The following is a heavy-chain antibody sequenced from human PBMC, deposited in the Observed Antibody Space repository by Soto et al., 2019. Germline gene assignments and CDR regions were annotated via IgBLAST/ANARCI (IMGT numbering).Heavy chain of an antibody. D-gene: IGHD3-10*01. Sequence: QVQLVESGGGVVQPGRSLRLSCAASGFTFSSYGMHWVRQAPGKGLEWVAVIWYDGSNKYYADSVKGRFTISRDNSKNTLYLQMNSLRAEDTAVYYCARDEPYGSGRNYGMDVWDQGTTVTVSS. CDR1: GFTFSSYG. CDR3: ARDEPYGSGRNYGMDV. J-gene: IGHJ6*02. V-gene: IGHV3-33*01. CDR2: IWYDGSNK.